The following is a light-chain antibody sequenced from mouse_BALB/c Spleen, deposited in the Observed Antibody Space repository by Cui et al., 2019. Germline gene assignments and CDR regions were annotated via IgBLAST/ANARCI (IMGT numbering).Light chain of an antibody. CDR1: KSLLYKDGKTY. V-gene: IGKV2-112*01. J-gene: IGKJ4*01. CDR2: LMS. CDR3: QQLVEYPFT. Sequence: DIVITQDELSNLVTSGESVSISCRSSKSLLYKDGKTYLNWFLQRPGQSPQLLIYLMSTRASGVSDRFSGSGSGTDFTLEISRVKAEDVGVYYCQQLVEYPFTFGSGTKLEIK.